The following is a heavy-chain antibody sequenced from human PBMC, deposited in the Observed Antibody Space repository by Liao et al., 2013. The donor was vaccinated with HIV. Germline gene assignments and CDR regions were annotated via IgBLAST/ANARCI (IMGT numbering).Heavy chain of an antibody. CDR2: IFDSGST. CDR3: ARGRSTYYYSFDS. Sequence: QLHLQESGSGLVKPSQTLSLTCAVSGGSFSDGGDSWNWIRQPPGKGLEWIGYIFDSGSTHYSPSLKSRVTISIDRSTNQFSLKLSSVTAADTAVYYCARGRSTYYYSFDSWGQGTLVTVSS. J-gene: IGHJ4*02. CDR1: GGSFSDGGDS. V-gene: IGHV4-30-2*01. D-gene: IGHD3-22*01.